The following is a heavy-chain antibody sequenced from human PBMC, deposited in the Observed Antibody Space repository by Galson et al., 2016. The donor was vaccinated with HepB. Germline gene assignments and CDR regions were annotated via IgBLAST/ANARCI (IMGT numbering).Heavy chain of an antibody. J-gene: IGHJ3*01. CDR3: AKDFLARELRMFDP. CDR1: GFTFMSYG. Sequence: SLRLSCAASGFTFMSYGMHWVRQAPGKGLEWVAVISYDGSKRYYVDSAEGRFTISRDNSKNTLYLQMNSLRAEDTAMYYCAKDFLARELRMFDPWGQGTMVIVSS. CDR2: ISYDGSKR. V-gene: IGHV3-30*18. D-gene: IGHD1-26*01.